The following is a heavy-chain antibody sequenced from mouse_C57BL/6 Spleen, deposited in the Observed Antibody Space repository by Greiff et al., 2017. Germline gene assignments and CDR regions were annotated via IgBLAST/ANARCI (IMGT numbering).Heavy chain of an antibody. CDR3: ARSLLRRGYYFDY. CDR2: INPGSGGT. D-gene: IGHD1-1*01. V-gene: IGHV1-54*01. Sequence: QVQLQQSGAELVRPGTSVKVSCKAFGYAFTNYLIEWVKQRPGQGLEWIGVINPGSGGTNYNEKFKGKATLTADKSSSTAYMQLSSLTSEDSAVYFCARSLLRRGYYFDYWGQGTTLTVSS. CDR1: GYAFTNYL. J-gene: IGHJ2*01.